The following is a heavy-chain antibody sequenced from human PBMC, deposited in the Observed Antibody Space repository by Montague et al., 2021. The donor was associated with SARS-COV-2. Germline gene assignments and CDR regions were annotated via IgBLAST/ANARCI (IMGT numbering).Heavy chain of an antibody. D-gene: IGHD3-3*01. J-gene: IGHJ5*02. CDR1: GGSISSGIYY. CDR2: IYTSGST. CDR3: ARGTTVSSSGYYTGWFDP. Sequence: TLSLTCTVSGGSISSGIYYWSWIRQPAGNGLEWIGRIYTSGSTDYNPSLNSRVTISVDTSKNQFSLKLSSVTAADTAVYYCARGTTVSSSGYYTGWFDPWGQGTLVTVSS. V-gene: IGHV4-61*02.